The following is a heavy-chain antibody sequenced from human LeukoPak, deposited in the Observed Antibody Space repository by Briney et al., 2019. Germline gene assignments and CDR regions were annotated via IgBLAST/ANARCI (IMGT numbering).Heavy chain of an antibody. J-gene: IGHJ5*02. Sequence: GGSLRLSCAASGFTFSSYAMSWVRQAPGKGLEWVSAISGSGGSTYYADSVKGRFTISRDNSKDTLRLQMNSLRAEDTAVYYCAKARGGDIVVPWGQGTLVTVSS. V-gene: IGHV3-23*01. CDR2: ISGSGGST. D-gene: IGHD2-15*01. CDR1: GFTFSSYA. CDR3: AKARGGDIVVP.